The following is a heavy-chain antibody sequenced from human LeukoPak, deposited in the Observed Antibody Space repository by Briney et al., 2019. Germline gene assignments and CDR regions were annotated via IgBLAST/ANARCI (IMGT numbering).Heavy chain of an antibody. CDR3: ARQIYSYYYDISGPYYYYYMDV. V-gene: IGHV3-11*01. J-gene: IGHJ6*03. CDR2: ISSSGSTI. D-gene: IGHD3-22*01. CDR1: GFTFSDYY. Sequence: GGSLRLSCAASGFTFSDYYMSWIRQAPGKGLEWVSYISSSGSTICYADSVKGRFTISRDNAKNSLYLQMNSLRAEDTAVYYCARQIYSYYYDISGPYYYYYMDVWGKGTTVTISS.